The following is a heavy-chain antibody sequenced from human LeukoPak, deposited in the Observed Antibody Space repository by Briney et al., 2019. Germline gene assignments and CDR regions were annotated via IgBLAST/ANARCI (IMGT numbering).Heavy chain of an antibody. V-gene: IGHV3-23*01. CDR3: AGGAPTVCDY. Sequence: GGSLRLSCAASGFTFSAYSMTWVRQAPGKGLEWVSLIASNGGNTYYADSVKGRFTVSRDNSKNTLYLQMNSLRAEDTAVYYCAGGAPTVCDYWGQGNLVTVSS. CDR1: GFTFSAYS. J-gene: IGHJ4*02. CDR2: IASNGGNT. D-gene: IGHD4-17*01.